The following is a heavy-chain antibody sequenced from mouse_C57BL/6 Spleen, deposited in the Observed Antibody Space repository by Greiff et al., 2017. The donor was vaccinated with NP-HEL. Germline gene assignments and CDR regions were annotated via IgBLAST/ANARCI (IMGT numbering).Heavy chain of an antibody. V-gene: IGHV5-17*01. D-gene: IGHD2-9*01. J-gene: IGHJ3*01. CDR2: ISSGSSTI. CDR1: GFTFSDYG. Sequence: EVKLVESGGGLVKPGGSLKLSCAASGFTFSDYGMHWVRQAPEQGLEWVAYISSGSSTIYYADTVKGRFTISRDNAKNTLFLQMTSLRSEDTAMYYCARAYYGYDGSWFAYWGKGTLVTVSA. CDR3: ARAYYGYDGSWFAY.